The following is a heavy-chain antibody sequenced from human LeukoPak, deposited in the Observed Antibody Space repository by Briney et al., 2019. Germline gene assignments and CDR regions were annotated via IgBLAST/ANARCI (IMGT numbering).Heavy chain of an antibody. CDR1: GGSISSSSYY. D-gene: IGHD6-13*01. CDR3: ARGPLSIAAAGTYWFDP. Sequence: PSETLSLTCTVSGGSISSSSYYWGWIRQPPGKGLEWIGEINHSGSTNYNPSLKSRVTISVDTSKNQFSLKLSSVTAADTAVYYCARGPLSIAAAGTYWFDPWGQGTLVTVSS. CDR2: INHSGST. V-gene: IGHV4-39*07. J-gene: IGHJ5*02.